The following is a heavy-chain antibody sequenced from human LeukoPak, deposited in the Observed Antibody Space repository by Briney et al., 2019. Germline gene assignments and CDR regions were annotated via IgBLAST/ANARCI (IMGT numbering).Heavy chain of an antibody. CDR2: IVVGSGNT. V-gene: IGHV1-58*01. J-gene: IGHJ4*02. Sequence: GTSVKVSCKASGFTFTSSAVQWVRQARGQRLEWIGWIVVGSGNTNYAQKFQERVTITRDMSTSTAYMELGSLRSEDTAVYYCAADWKGYGDYGPPELWGQGTLVTVSS. D-gene: IGHD4-17*01. CDR1: GFTFTSSA. CDR3: AADWKGYGDYGPPEL.